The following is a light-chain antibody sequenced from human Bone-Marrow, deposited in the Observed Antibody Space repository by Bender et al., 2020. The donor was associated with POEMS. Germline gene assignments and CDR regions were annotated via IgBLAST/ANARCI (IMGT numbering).Light chain of an antibody. V-gene: IGLV3-25*03. CDR2: KDS. J-gene: IGLJ3*02. CDR3: QSADSSGSHEV. CDR1: ALPKHF. Sequence: SNEVTQPPSVSVSPGQTATITCSGDALPKHFTYWYQQKPGRAPVLLIYKDSERPSGIPERFSGSASGTTVTLTISRVQAEDEADYYCQSADSSGSHEVFGGGTKLTVL.